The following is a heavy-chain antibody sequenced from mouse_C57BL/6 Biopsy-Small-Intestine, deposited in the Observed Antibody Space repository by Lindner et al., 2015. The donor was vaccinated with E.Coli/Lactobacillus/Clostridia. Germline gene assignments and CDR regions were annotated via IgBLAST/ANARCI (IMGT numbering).Heavy chain of an antibody. Sequence: VQLQESGAELAKPGASVKPSCKVSGYNFTTYWMHWVKQRPGQGLEWIGYINPSSGYTKYSQKFKDRATLTADKSSSTAYMQLSSLTYEDSAVYYCARGLLLAMDYWGQGTSVTVSS. J-gene: IGHJ4*01. CDR1: GYNFTTYW. D-gene: IGHD2-10*01. CDR2: INPSSGYT. CDR3: ARGLLLAMDY. V-gene: IGHV1-7*01.